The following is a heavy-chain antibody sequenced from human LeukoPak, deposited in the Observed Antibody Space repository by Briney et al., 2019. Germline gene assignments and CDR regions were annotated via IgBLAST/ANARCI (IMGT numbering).Heavy chain of an antibody. D-gene: IGHD5-18*01. CDR1: GFSFSVYE. CDR2: ISSSGGTI. Sequence: GGSLRLSCAASGFSFSVYEMHWVRQAPGRGLEWLSYISSSGGTIYYADPVKGRFTISRDNAKNSLYLQMNSLRAEDTAVYYCARGARGYTYGRFDYWGQGTLVTVSS. J-gene: IGHJ4*02. CDR3: ARGARGYTYGRFDY. V-gene: IGHV3-48*03.